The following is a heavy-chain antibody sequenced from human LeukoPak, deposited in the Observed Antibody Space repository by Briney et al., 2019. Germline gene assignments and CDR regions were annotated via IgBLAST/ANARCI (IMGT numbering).Heavy chain of an antibody. CDR3: ARDPGDY. J-gene: IGHJ4*02. V-gene: IGHV4-39*07. CDR1: GDSISSNTYY. Sequence: SETLSLTCTISGDSISSNTYYWGWIRQPPGKGLEWIGNIHYSGSINYNPSLKSRVTMSVDTSKNQFSLKLSSVTAADTAVYYCARDPGDYWGQGTLVTVSS. D-gene: IGHD7-27*01. CDR2: IHYSGSI.